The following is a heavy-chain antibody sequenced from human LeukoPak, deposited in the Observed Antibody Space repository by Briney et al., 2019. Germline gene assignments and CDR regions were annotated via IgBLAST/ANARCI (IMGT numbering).Heavy chain of an antibody. CDR1: GFTVSNNY. D-gene: IGHD2-15*01. CDR2: ISGSGGST. V-gene: IGHV3-23*01. J-gene: IGHJ1*01. Sequence: PGGSLRLSCAASGFTVSNNYMSWVRQAPGKGLEWVSAISGSGGSTYYADSVKGRFTISRDNSKNTLYLQMNSLRAEDTAVYYCAKEGYSSGSDLYFQHWGQGTLVTVSS. CDR3: AKEGYSSGSDLYFQH.